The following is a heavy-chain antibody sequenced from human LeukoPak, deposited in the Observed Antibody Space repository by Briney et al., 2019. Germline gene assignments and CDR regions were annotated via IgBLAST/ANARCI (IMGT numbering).Heavy chain of an antibody. V-gene: IGHV3-30*18. CDR3: AKSDYYGSGSYYFDY. CDR2: ISYDGSSK. CDR1: GFTVSSNY. J-gene: IGHJ4*02. Sequence: GGSLRLSCAASGFTVSSNYMSWVRQAPGKGLEWVAVISYDGSSKYYADSVKGRFTISRDNSKNTLYLQMNSLRAEDTAVYYCAKSDYYGSGSYYFDYWGQGTLVTVSS. D-gene: IGHD3-10*01.